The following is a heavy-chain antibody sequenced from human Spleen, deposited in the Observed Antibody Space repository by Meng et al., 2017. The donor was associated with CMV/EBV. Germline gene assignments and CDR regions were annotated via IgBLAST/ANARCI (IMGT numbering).Heavy chain of an antibody. CDR3: ARYVDTAMAGWFDP. V-gene: IGHV4-59*01. D-gene: IGHD5-18*01. CDR2: IYYSGST. CDR1: GGSISSYY. Sequence: SETLSLTCTVSGGSISSYYWSWIRQPPGKGLEWIGYIYYSGSTNYNPSLKSRVTISVDTSKNQFSLKLSSVTAADTAVYYCARYVDTAMAGWFDPWGQGTLVTVS. J-gene: IGHJ5*02.